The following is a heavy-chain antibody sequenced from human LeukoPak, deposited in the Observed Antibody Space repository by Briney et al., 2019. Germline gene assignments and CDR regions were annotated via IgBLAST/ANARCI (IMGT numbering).Heavy chain of an antibody. CDR2: IIPIFGTA. CDR3: ARCDSSSSITYYYYMDV. CDR1: GGTFSSYG. J-gene: IGHJ6*03. Sequence: ASVKVSCKASGGTFSSYGISWVRQGPGQGLEWMGGIIPIFGTANYAQKFQGRVTITTDESTSTAYMELSSLRSEDTAVYYCARCDSSSSITYYYYMDVWGKGTTVTVS. D-gene: IGHD6-6*01. V-gene: IGHV1-69*05.